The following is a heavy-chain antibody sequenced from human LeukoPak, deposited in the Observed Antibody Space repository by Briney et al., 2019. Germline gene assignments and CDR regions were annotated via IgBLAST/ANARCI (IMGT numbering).Heavy chain of an antibody. Sequence: GGSLRLSCAASGFFFSDYYMSWMRQAPGKGLEWVSYIDGSSSNMYYADSVKGRITISRDNAKNSLYLQMNSLRGEDTAVYYCVRAYTRGYSDDFDYWGQGTLVTVSS. J-gene: IGHJ4*02. CDR2: IDGSSSNM. CDR3: VRAYTRGYSDDFDY. D-gene: IGHD3-22*01. CDR1: GFFFSDYY. V-gene: IGHV3-11*01.